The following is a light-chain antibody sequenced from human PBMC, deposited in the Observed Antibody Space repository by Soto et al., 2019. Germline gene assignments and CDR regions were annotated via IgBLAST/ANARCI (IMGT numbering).Light chain of an antibody. CDR3: QHYNSYSEA. CDR2: KAS. Sequence: DIQMTQSPSTLSASVGDRVTITCRASQSISMWVAWYQQKSGKAPKLLIYKASTLKSGVPSRFSGSGSGTEFTLTISSLQPDDFATYYCQHYNSYSEAFGQGTKVDIK. J-gene: IGKJ1*01. V-gene: IGKV1-5*03. CDR1: QSISMW.